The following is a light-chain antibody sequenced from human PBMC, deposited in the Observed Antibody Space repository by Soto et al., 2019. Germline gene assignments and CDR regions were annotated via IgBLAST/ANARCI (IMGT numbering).Light chain of an antibody. V-gene: IGKV3-20*01. CDR1: QSVSSSY. CDR2: NAS. CDR3: QQYYTWPLT. Sequence: EIVLSQSPGTLSLSPGERATLSCRASQSVSSSYLAWYQQKPGQAPRLLIYNASSRATGIPDRFSGSGSETDFTLTISRLEPEDFAVYYCQQYYTWPLTFGQGTRLEI. J-gene: IGKJ5*01.